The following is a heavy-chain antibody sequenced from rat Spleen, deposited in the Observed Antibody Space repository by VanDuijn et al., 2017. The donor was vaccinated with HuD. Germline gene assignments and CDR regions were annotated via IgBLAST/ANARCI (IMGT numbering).Heavy chain of an antibody. J-gene: IGHJ2*01. Sequence: EVQLVESGGGLVQPGRSLTVSCAASGFTFSDYYMAWVRQAPTRGLEWVASITNTGGSTYYPDSVKGRFTISRDNAKSTLYLQMNSLRSEDTATYYCTREEVQPLGTTTFDYWGQGVMVTVSS. V-gene: IGHV5-20*01. CDR3: TREEVQPLGTTTFDY. CDR1: GFTFSDYY. D-gene: IGHD1-10*01. CDR2: ITNTGGST.